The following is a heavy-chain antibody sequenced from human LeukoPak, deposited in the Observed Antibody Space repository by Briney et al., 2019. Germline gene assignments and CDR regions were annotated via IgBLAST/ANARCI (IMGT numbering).Heavy chain of an antibody. CDR2: ISGSGGST. CDR3: AKLMVPAGYYYYGMDV. D-gene: IGHD2-2*01. Sequence: GGSLRLSCAASGFTFSSYAMSWVRQAPGKGLEWVSAISGSGGSTYYADSVKGRFTISRDNSKNTLYLQMNSLRAEDTAVYYCAKLMVPAGYYYYGMDVWGQGTTVTASS. CDR1: GFTFSSYA. J-gene: IGHJ6*02. V-gene: IGHV3-23*01.